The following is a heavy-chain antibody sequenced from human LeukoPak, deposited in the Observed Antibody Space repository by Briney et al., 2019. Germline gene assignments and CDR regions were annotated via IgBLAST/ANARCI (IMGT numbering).Heavy chain of an antibody. J-gene: IGHJ5*02. Sequence: PETLSLTCAVYGGSFSGYYWSWIRQPPGKGLEWIGEINHSGSTNYNPSLKSRVTISVDTSKNQFSLKLSSVTAADTAVYYCVARMLYPRTKSWFDPWGQGTLVTVSS. D-gene: IGHD2-8*01. CDR3: VARMLYPRTKSWFDP. CDR2: INHSGST. CDR1: GGSFSGYY. V-gene: IGHV4-34*01.